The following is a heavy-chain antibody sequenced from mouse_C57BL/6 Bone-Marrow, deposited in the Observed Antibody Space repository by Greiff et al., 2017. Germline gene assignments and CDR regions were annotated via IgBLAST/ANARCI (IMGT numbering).Heavy chain of an antibody. CDR2: IWRGGST. CDR1: GFSLTSYG. J-gene: IGHJ1*03. V-gene: IGHV2-5*01. CDR3: AKNGAHITTVGGGYFDV. Sequence: VKLKQSGPGLVQPSQCLSIPCTVSGFSLTSYGVHWVRQSPGKCLEWLGVIWRGGSTDSNAAFLSRLSITKDHSKSQVFFKLNSLQADDTAIYDCAKNGAHITTVGGGYFDVWGTGTTGTVSS. D-gene: IGHD1-1*01.